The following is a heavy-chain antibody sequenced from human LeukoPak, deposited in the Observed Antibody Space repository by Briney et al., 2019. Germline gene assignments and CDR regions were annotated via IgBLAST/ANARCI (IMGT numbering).Heavy chain of an antibody. CDR2: ISGSGGST. V-gene: IGHV3-23*01. CDR1: GFTFSSYA. J-gene: IGHJ3*02. Sequence: PGGSLRLSCAASGFTFSSYAMSWVRQAPGKGLEWVSAISGSGGSTYYADSVKGRLTISRDNSKNTLYLQMNSLRAEDTAVYYCANSEKCSGGSCYLGAFDIWGQGTMVTVSS. CDR3: ANSEKCSGGSCYLGAFDI. D-gene: IGHD2-15*01.